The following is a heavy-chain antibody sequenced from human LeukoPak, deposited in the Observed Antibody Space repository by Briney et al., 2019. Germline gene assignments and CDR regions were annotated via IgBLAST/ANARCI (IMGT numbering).Heavy chain of an antibody. Sequence: ASVKVSCKASGYTFTSYDINWVRQATGQGLEWMGWMNPNSGNTGDAQKFQGRVTMTRNTSISTAYMELSSLRAEDTAVYYFVRGLAYYYDSSGYYYHDAFDIWGQGTMVTVSS. CDR3: VRGLAYYYDSSGYYYHDAFDI. CDR2: MNPNSGNT. D-gene: IGHD3-22*01. V-gene: IGHV1-8*01. CDR1: GYTFTSYD. J-gene: IGHJ3*02.